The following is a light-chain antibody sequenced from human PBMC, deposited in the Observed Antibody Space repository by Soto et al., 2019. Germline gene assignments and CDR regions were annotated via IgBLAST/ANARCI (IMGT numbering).Light chain of an antibody. CDR2: GNS. CDR1: SSNIGAGYD. Sequence: QSVLTQPPSVSGAPGQRVTISCTGSSSNIGAGYDVHWYQQLPGTAPKLLIYGNSNRPSGVPDRFSGSKSGTSASRAITGLQAEDEADYYCQSYDSSLSAVVFGGGTKLTVL. V-gene: IGLV1-40*01. CDR3: QSYDSSLSAVV. J-gene: IGLJ2*01.